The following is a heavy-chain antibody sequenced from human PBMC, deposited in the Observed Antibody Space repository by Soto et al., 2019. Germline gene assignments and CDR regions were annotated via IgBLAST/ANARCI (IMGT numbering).Heavy chain of an antibody. V-gene: IGHV3-53*01. J-gene: IGHJ3*02. Sequence: GGSLRLSCAASGFTVSSNYMSWVRQAPGKGLEWVSVIYSGGSTYYADSVKGRFTISRDNSKNTLYLQMNSLRAEDTAVYYCARYYYDSSGPRDGLDAFDIWGQGTMVTVSS. CDR2: IYSGGST. D-gene: IGHD3-22*01. CDR3: ARYYYDSSGPRDGLDAFDI. CDR1: GFTVSSNY.